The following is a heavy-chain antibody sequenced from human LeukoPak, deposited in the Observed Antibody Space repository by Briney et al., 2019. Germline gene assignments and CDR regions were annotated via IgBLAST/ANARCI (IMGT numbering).Heavy chain of an antibody. D-gene: IGHD5-12*01. CDR2: ISSSGSTI. CDR3: ARYSGYDFDFDY. Sequence: PGGSLRLSCAASGFTFSSYEMNWVRQAPGKGLEWVSYISSSGSTIYYADSVKDRFTISRDNAKNSLYLQMNSLRAEDTAVYYCARYSGYDFDFDYWGQGTLVTVSS. J-gene: IGHJ4*02. CDR1: GFTFSSYE. V-gene: IGHV3-48*03.